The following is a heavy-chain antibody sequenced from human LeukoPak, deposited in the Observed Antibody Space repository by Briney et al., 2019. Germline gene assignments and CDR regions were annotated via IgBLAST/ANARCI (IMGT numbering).Heavy chain of an antibody. Sequence: SETLSLTCTVSGGSISSYYWSWIRQPAGKGLEWIGRIYTSGSTNYNPSLKSRVTMSVDTSKNQFSLKLSSVTAADTAVYYCARVRRWFGEYYFDYWGQGTLVTVSS. J-gene: IGHJ4*02. CDR1: GGSISSYY. V-gene: IGHV4-4*07. CDR3: ARVRRWFGEYYFDY. D-gene: IGHD3-10*01. CDR2: IYTSGST.